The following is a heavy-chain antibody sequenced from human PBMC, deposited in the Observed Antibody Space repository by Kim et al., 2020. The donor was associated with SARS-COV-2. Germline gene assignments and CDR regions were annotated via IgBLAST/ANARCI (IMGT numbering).Heavy chain of an antibody. J-gene: IGHJ4*02. Sequence: SETLSLTCAVSGGSISSSTYYWGWIRQPPGKGLEWIGSISDSGSTYFNPSLKSRVTISVDTSRNQFSLKLSSLTAADTAVYYCASRAYSYDYWGQGTLVTVSS. V-gene: IGHV4-39*01. D-gene: IGHD5-18*01. CDR1: GGSISSSTYY. CDR2: ISDSGST. CDR3: ASRAYSYDY.